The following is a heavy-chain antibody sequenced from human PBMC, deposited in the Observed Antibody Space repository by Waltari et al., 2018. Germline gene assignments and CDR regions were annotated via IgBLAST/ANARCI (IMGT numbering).Heavy chain of an antibody. CDR2: IRAGGSTT. CDR3: AKDLDGKFYYGYYNMDV. Sequence: DVQLLESGGDSVQSGGSLRLSCVASGFTFENYAMNWVRQAPGTGLQCVSAIRAGGSTTYYADSVKGRFTISRDTSKSTLFLQMNNLRVEDTALYYCAKDLDGKFYYGYYNMDVWGQGTTVTVSS. D-gene: IGHD3-22*01. J-gene: IGHJ6*02. V-gene: IGHV3-23*01. CDR1: GFTFENYA.